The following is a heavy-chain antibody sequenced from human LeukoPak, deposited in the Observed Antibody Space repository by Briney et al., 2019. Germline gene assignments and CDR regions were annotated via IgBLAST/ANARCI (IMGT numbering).Heavy chain of an antibody. CDR1: GYTFTGYY. Sequence: ASVKVSCKASGYTFTGYYMHWVRQAPGQGLEWMGWINPNSGGTNYAQKFQGRVTMTRDTSISTAYMELSRLRSDDTAVYYCARGRRIQLWLGEDWFDPWGQGTLVTVSS. J-gene: IGHJ5*02. V-gene: IGHV1-2*02. CDR2: INPNSGGT. CDR3: ARGRRIQLWLGEDWFDP. D-gene: IGHD5-18*01.